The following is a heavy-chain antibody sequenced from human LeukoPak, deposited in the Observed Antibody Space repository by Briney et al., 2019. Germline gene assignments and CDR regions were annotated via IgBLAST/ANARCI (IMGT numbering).Heavy chain of an antibody. CDR2: IYTSGST. CDR1: GGSISSYY. CDR3: AREYYDFWGGYFRWFDP. D-gene: IGHD3-3*01. V-gene: IGHV4-4*07. J-gene: IGHJ5*02. Sequence: SETLSLTCTVSGGSISSYYWSWIRQPAGKGLEWIGRIYTSGSTNYNPSLKSRVTMSVDTSKNQFSLKLSSVTAADTAVYYCAREYYDFWGGYFRWFDPWGQGTLVTVSS.